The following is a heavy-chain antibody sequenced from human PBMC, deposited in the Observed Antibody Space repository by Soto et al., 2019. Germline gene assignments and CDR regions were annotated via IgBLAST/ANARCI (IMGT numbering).Heavy chain of an antibody. Sequence: EVQLVESGGGLVQPGRSLRLSCAASGFTFDDYAMHWVRQAPGKGLEWVSGISWNSGSIGYADSVKGRFTISRDNAKNSLYLQMNSLRAEDTALYYCAKGEIGPDVWGKGTTVTVSS. D-gene: IGHD3-10*01. J-gene: IGHJ6*04. CDR3: AKGEIGPDV. CDR2: ISWNSGSI. V-gene: IGHV3-9*01. CDR1: GFTFDDYA.